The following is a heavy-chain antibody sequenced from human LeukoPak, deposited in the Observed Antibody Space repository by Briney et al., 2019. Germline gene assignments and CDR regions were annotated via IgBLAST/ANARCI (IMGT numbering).Heavy chain of an antibody. CDR2: ISGSGGST. J-gene: IGHJ4*02. CDR1: GFTFSSYA. Sequence: GGSLRLSCAASGFTFSSYAMSWVRQAPGKGLEWVSAISGSGGSTYYADSVKGRFTISRDNAKNSLYLQMNSLRAEDTAVYYCASRPKRDYGSGSYSVYWGQGTLVTVSS. CDR3: ASRPKRDYGSGSYSVY. V-gene: IGHV3-23*01. D-gene: IGHD3-10*01.